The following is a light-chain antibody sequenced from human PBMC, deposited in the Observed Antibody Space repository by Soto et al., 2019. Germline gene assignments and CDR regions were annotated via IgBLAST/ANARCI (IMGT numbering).Light chain of an antibody. V-gene: IGLV1-47*01. CDR1: SSNIGSNY. CDR3: SACFDSLSFVV. J-gene: IGLJ2*01. Sequence: QLVLTQPPSASGTPGQRVTISCSGSSSNIGSNYVYWYQQVPGTAPKLLIYRDNLRPSGVPDRFSGSKSGTSASLAISGLRSEDEADYYCSACFDSLSFVVFGGGTKLTVL. CDR2: RDN.